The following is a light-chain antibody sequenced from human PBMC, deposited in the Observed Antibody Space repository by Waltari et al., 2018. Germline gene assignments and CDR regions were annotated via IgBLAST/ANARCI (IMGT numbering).Light chain of an antibody. Sequence: QSALTQPPSASGPPGQSVPISCTGTNSDVGGYDFVSWYQQHPGKAPKLMIYAVSKRPSGVPDRFSGSKSGNTASLTVSGLQADDEADYYCCSYAGGNNLLFGGGTKLTVL. V-gene: IGLV2-8*01. CDR2: AVS. J-gene: IGLJ2*01. CDR3: CSYAGGNNLL. CDR1: NSDVGGYDF.